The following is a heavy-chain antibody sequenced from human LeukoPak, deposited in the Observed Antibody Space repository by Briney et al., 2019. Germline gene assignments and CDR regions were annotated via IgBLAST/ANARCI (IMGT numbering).Heavy chain of an antibody. D-gene: IGHD1-1*01. J-gene: IGHJ6*03. CDR3: ARGRGANWNDHYYSMDV. Sequence: GGSLRLSCAASGFTFSFYAMSWVRQAPGKGLEWVSVISGSAGSTYHADSVKGRLTISRDNSKKMLYLQMISLRVEDTAVYFCARGRGANWNDHYYSMDVWGKGTTVTVSS. V-gene: IGHV3-23*01. CDR1: GFTFSFYA. CDR2: ISGSAGST.